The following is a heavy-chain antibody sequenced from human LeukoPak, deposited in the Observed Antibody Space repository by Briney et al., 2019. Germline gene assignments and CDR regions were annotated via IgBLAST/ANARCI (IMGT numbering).Heavy chain of an antibody. V-gene: IGHV4-39*07. CDR1: GGSISSTGYD. CDR3: RSATVTTGYFDY. J-gene: IGHJ4*02. CDR2: IYSNGNT. Sequence: SETLSLTCSVSGGSISSTGYDWGWLRQSPEKGLDWIGSIYSNGNTYYNPSVKSRVTMSVDTSKNQFSLKLTSMTAAETAVYCARSATVTTGYFDYWGQGALVTVSS. D-gene: IGHD4-17*01.